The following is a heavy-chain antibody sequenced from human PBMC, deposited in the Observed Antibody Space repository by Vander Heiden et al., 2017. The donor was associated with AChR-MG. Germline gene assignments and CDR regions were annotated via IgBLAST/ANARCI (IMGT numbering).Heavy chain of an antibody. J-gene: IGHJ4*02. CDR3: AREPHDILTGYTHLDY. CDR2: ISSGSSTI. D-gene: IGHD3-9*01. V-gene: IGHV3-48*01. CDR1: GFTFSSYS. Sequence: EVQLVESGGGLAQPGGSLRLSCAASGFTFSSYSMTWVRPAPGKGLEWVSYISSGSSTIYYADSVKGRFTISRDNAKNSLFLQMNSLRAEDTAVYYCAREPHDILTGYTHLDYWGRGTRVTVSS.